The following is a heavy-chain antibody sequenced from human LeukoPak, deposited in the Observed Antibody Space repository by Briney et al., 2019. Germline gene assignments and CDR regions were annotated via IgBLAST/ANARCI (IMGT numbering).Heavy chain of an antibody. CDR3: AKNHRFPYYYGMDV. J-gene: IGHJ6*02. V-gene: IGHV3-43*02. Sequence: PGGSLRLSCAASGFTFDVYAMHWVRQAPGKGLEWVSLISGDGGSTYYADSVKGRFTISRDNSKNSLYLQMNSLRTEDTALYYCAKNHRFPYYYGMDVWGQGTTVTVSS. D-gene: IGHD3-10*01. CDR2: ISGDGGST. CDR1: GFTFDVYA.